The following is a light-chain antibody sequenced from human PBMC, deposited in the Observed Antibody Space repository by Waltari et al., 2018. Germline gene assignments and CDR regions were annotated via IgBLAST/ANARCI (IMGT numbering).Light chain of an antibody. CDR2: EAF. CDR3: CSSAGSSLFLL. Sequence: QSALTQPASVSGSPGQSITISCLGTSSNVGTNAFFSWYQQRPGNAPKLLIYEAFKRPSGVSNRFSGSKSGNTASLTISGLQPEDGADYYCCSSAGSSLFLLFGGGTRLTVL. CDR1: SSNVGTNAF. V-gene: IGLV2-23*01. J-gene: IGLJ3*02.